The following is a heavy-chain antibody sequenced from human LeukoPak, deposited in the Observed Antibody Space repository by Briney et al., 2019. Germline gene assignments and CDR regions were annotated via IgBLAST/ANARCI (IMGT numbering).Heavy chain of an antibody. CDR2: IYYSGST. Sequence: SETLSLTCTVSGGSISSYYWSWIRQPPGKGLEWIGYIYYSGSTNYNPSLKSRVPISVDTSKNQFSLKLSSVTAADTAVYYCASTPLFGELYFWGQGTLVTVSS. V-gene: IGHV4-59*01. CDR1: GGSISSYY. J-gene: IGHJ4*02. CDR3: ASTPLFGELYF. D-gene: IGHD3-10*02.